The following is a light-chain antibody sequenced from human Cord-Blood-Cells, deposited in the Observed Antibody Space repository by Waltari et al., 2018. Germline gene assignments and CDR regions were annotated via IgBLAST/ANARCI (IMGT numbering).Light chain of an antibody. Sequence: QSALTQPASVSGSPGQSITISCTGTSSDVGGYNYVSWYQQHPGKAPKLIIYDVSNRPSGVCNRFSGSKSVNTASLTISGLQAEDESEYYCISYTSSSTVVFGGGTKLTVL. J-gene: IGLJ2*01. CDR1: SSDVGGYNY. CDR3: ISYTSSSTVV. V-gene: IGLV2-14*01. CDR2: DVS.